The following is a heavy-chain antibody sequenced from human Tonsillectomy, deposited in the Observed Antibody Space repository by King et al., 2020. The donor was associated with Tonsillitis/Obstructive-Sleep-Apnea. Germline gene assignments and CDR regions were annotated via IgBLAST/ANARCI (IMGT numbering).Heavy chain of an antibody. V-gene: IGHV4-61*01. CDR3: ARFLSNYGDYYMDV. CDR2: ISYSGST. CDR1: GGSVSSNTYY. J-gene: IGHJ6*03. Sequence: VQLQESGPGLVKPSETLSLTCTVSGGSVSSNTYYWTWIRQPPGKGLECIGYISYSGSTNYNPSLKSRVAISVDTSKNQFSLNLSSVTAADTAVYYCARFLSNYGDYYMDVWGIGTTATVSS. D-gene: IGHD4-17*01.